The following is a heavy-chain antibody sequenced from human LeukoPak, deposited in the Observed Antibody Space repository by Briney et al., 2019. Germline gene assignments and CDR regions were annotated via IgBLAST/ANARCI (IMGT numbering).Heavy chain of an antibody. CDR2: IYPGDSDT. J-gene: IGHJ3*02. CDR1: GYSFTSYW. V-gene: IGHV5-51*01. Sequence: GESLKISCKGFGYSFTSYWIGWVRQMPGKGLEWMGIIYPGDSDTRYSPSFQGQVTISADKSISTAYLQWSSLKASDTAMYYCARGFQLLRRNSDAFDIWGQGTMVTVSS. CDR3: ARGFQLLRRNSDAFDI. D-gene: IGHD2-2*01.